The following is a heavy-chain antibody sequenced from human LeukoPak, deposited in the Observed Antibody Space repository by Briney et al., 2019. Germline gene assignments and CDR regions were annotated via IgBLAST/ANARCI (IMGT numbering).Heavy chain of an antibody. V-gene: IGHV3-30*18. D-gene: IGHD6-19*01. Sequence: GRSLRLSCAASGFTFSNYGMHWVRQAPGKGLEWVAVISYDGSNKYYADSVKGRFTISRDNSKNTLYLQMNSLRAEDTAVYYCAKERGWYWFDPWGQGTLVTVSS. CDR1: GFTFSNYG. CDR3: AKERGWYWFDP. CDR2: ISYDGSNK. J-gene: IGHJ5*02.